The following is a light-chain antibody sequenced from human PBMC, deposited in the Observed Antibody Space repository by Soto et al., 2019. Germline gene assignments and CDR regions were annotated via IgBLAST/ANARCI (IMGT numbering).Light chain of an antibody. CDR2: EVT. CDR1: SSDVGFYNY. J-gene: IGLJ1*01. V-gene: IGLV2-14*01. CDR3: CSYKTSSTRV. Sequence: QSVLTQPASVSGSPGQSIAISCTGSSSDVGFYNYISWYQQHPGKVPKLIIYEVTNRPSGVSNRFSGSKSGNTASLTISGLQAEDEADYYCCSYKTSSTRVFGTGTKVTVL.